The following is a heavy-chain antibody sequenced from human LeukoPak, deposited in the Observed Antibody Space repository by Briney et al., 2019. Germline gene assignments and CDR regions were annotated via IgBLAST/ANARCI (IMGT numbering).Heavy chain of an antibody. CDR2: MFHSGSP. D-gene: IGHD2-2*01. CDR3: ARGSRYCSTTSCSSFDY. V-gene: IGHV4-59*01. J-gene: IGHJ4*02. CDR1: RGSISSYY. Sequence: SETLSLTCTVSRGSISSYYWNWIRQSPRRGLEWIGYMFHSGSPNYNPSLKSRVAISIDTSKNQFSLELSSVTAADTAVYYCARGSRYCSTTSCSSFDYWGQGTLVTVSS.